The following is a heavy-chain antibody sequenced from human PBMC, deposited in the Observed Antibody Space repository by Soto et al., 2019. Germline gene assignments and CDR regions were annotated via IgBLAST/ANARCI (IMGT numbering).Heavy chain of an antibody. Sequence: ASVKVSCKASGYTFTSYGISWVRQAPGQGLEWMGWISAYNGNTNYAQKLQGRVTMTTDTSTSTAYMELRSLRSDDTAVYYCARSGFVDIVVVPDDYYYYMDVWGKGTTVTVSS. CDR3: ARSGFVDIVVVPDDYYYYMDV. V-gene: IGHV1-18*01. CDR2: ISAYNGNT. J-gene: IGHJ6*03. D-gene: IGHD2-2*03. CDR1: GYTFTSYG.